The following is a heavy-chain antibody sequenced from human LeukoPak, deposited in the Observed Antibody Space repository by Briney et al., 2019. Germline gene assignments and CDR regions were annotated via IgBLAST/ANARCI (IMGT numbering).Heavy chain of an antibody. V-gene: IGHV4-30-2*01. CDR2: IYHSGST. CDR3: ARGEVGSSSSEGNWFDP. Sequence: SETLSLTCTVSGGSISSGGYYWSWIRQPPGKGLEWIGYIYHSGSTYYNPSLKSRVTISVDRSKNQFSLKLSSVTAADTAVYYCARGEVGSSSSEGNWFDPWGQGTLVTVSS. D-gene: IGHD6-6*01. J-gene: IGHJ5*02. CDR1: GGSISSGGYY.